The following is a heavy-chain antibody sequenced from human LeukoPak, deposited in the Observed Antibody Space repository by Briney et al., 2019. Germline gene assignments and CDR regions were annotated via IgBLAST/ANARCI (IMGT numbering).Heavy chain of an antibody. CDR3: AKEGDWNLDY. Sequence: PGGSLRLSCVASDFNFRSNWMDWVRQAPGKRLEWVANIKGDGSEKNYVDTVKGRFSISRDNAKNSLYLEMNSLRAEDTGVYYCAKEGDWNLDYWGQGALVTVSS. V-gene: IGHV3-7*04. D-gene: IGHD1-1*01. J-gene: IGHJ4*02. CDR2: IKGDGSEK. CDR1: DFNFRSNW.